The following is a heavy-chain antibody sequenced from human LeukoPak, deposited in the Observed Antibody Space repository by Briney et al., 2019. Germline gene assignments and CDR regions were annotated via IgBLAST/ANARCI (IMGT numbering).Heavy chain of an antibody. J-gene: IGHJ1*01. D-gene: IGHD1-14*01. CDR1: GFTFSSYG. CDR3: VKDFSSPYPPVDFQH. CDR2: IGYDGTKK. Sequence: GGSLSLSCAASGFTFSSYGMHWVRQAPGKGLQWVAFIGYDGTKKSYADSVKGRFTISRDNSKNTVDLQMNSLRVEDMARYYCVKDFSSPYPPVDFQHWGRGTLVTVSS. V-gene: IGHV3-30*02.